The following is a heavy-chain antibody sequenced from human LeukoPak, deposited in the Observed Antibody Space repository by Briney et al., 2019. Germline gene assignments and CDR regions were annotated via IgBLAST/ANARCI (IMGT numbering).Heavy chain of an antibody. J-gene: IGHJ5*02. V-gene: IGHV4-39*01. D-gene: IGHD3-3*01. CDR2: IYYSGST. CDR3: ARSAFTIFGVVIIRQFDP. Sequence: SETLSLTCTVSGGSISSSSYDWGWIRQPPGEGLELSGSIYYSGSTYYHPSLKSRVTISVDTSKNQFSLKRSSVTAADTAVYYCARSAFTIFGVVIIRQFDPWGQGTLVTVSS. CDR1: GGSISSSSYD.